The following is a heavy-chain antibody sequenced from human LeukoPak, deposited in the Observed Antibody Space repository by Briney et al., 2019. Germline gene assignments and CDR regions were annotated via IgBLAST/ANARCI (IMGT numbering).Heavy chain of an antibody. D-gene: IGHD2-15*01. J-gene: IGHJ3*02. Sequence: GESLKISCKGSGYSFTTYWIGWVRQMPGKGLEWVGIIYPGDSESRYSPSLQGQVTISVDKSISTAYLQWSSLMASDTAMYYCARHRIPGSHDAFDIWGQGTMVTVSS. CDR1: GYSFTTYW. CDR3: ARHRIPGSHDAFDI. CDR2: IYPGDSES. V-gene: IGHV5-51*01.